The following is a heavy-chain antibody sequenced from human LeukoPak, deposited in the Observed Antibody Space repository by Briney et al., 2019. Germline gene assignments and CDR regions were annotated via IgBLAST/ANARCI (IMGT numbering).Heavy chain of an antibody. J-gene: IGHJ4*02. CDR1: GFTFSSYE. CDR2: ISSSGSTI. Sequence: PGGSLRLSCAASGFTFSSYEMNWVRQAPGKGLEWVSYISSSGSTIYYADSVKGRFTISRDNAKNSLYLQMNSLRAEDTAVYYCARGPGIAAPDFDYWGRGTLVTVSS. V-gene: IGHV3-48*03. CDR3: ARGPGIAAPDFDY. D-gene: IGHD6-13*01.